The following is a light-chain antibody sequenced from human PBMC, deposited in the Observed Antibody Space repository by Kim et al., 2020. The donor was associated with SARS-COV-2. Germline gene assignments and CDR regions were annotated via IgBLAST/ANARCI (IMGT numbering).Light chain of an antibody. CDR1: KLGDKY. Sequence: SVSPGQTASITCSGDKLGDKYACWYQQKPGQSPVLVIYQDSKRPSGIPERFSGSNSGNTATLTISGTQAMDEADYYCQAWDSSTVVFGGGTKLTDL. CDR2: QDS. J-gene: IGLJ2*01. V-gene: IGLV3-1*01. CDR3: QAWDSSTVV.